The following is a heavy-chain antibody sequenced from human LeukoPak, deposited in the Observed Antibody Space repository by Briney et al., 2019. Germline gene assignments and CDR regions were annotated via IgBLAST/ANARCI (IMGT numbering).Heavy chain of an antibody. CDR1: GGSISSYY. D-gene: IGHD3-22*01. Sequence: SETLSLTCTDSGGSISSYYWSWIRQPPGKGLEWIGYIYYSGSTDYNPSLKSRVTMSVDTSKNQFSLKLSSVTAADTAVYYCARGDYHDSSGYPLNFDYWGQGTLVTVSS. J-gene: IGHJ4*02. CDR2: IYYSGST. CDR3: ARGDYHDSSGYPLNFDY. V-gene: IGHV4-59*01.